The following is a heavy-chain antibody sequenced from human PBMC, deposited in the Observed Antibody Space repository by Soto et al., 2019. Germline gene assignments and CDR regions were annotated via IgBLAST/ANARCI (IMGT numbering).Heavy chain of an antibody. CDR1: GFTFSSYA. J-gene: IGHJ4*02. D-gene: IGHD3-3*01. CDR2: ISGSGGST. Sequence: EVQLLESGGGLVQPGGSLRLSCAASGFTFSSYAMSWVRQAPGKGLEWVSAISGSGGSTYYADSVKGRFTISRDNSKNTLYLQMNSLRAEDTAVYYCAKARSWDFWSGYYTGQVDYWGQGTLVTVSS. CDR3: AKARSWDFWSGYYTGQVDY. V-gene: IGHV3-23*01.